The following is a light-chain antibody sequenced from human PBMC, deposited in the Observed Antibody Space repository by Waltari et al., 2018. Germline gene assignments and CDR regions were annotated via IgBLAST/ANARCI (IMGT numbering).Light chain of an antibody. Sequence: DIQLTQSPSSVSASVGDRVIITCRASLGIRRWLAWYQQKPGKAPKLLIHAASNLQGGVPSRFSGSGSGTDFTLTISSLQPEDFATYYCQQGDAFPLTFGQGTRLDIK. V-gene: IGKV1-12*01. CDR1: LGIRRW. CDR3: QQGDAFPLT. J-gene: IGKJ5*01. CDR2: AAS.